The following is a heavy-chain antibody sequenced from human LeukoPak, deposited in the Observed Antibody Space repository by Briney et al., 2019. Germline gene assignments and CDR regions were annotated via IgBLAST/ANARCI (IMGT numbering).Heavy chain of an antibody. CDR2: ISGDGGST. CDR1: GFTFDDYA. CDR3: AKDLAADGYFDY. D-gene: IGHD6-25*01. J-gene: IGHJ4*02. V-gene: IGHV3-43*02. Sequence: GGSLRLSCAASGFTFDDYAMHWVRQAPGKGLEWVSLISGDGGSTYYADSVKGRFTISRDNSKNSLYLQMNSLGTEDTALYYCAKDLAADGYFDYWGQGTLVTVSS.